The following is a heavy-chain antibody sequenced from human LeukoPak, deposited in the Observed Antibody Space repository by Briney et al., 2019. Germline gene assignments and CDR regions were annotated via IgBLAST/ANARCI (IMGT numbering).Heavy chain of an antibody. D-gene: IGHD3-10*01. CDR3: ARGLGVRVVTGPKYYFDY. CDR2: IYYSGST. V-gene: IGHV4-39*07. CDR1: GGSISSSSYY. Sequence: SETLSLTCTVSGGSISSSSYYWGWIRQPPGKGLEWIGSIYYSGSTYYNPSLKSRVTISVDTSKNQFSLKLSSVTAADTAVYYCARGLGVRVVTGPKYYFDYWGQGTLVTVSS. J-gene: IGHJ4*02.